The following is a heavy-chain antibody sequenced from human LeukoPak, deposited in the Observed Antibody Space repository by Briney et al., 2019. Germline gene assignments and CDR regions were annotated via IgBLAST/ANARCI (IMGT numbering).Heavy chain of an antibody. CDR2: IYYSGST. Sequence: SETLSLTCTVFGGSISSYYWSWIRQPPGKGLEWIGYIYYSGSTNYNPSLKSRVTISVDTSKNQFSLKLSSVTAADTAVYYCARDLGTGDRRVDYWGQGTLVTVSS. V-gene: IGHV4-59*01. CDR3: ARDLGTGDRRVDY. D-gene: IGHD7-27*01. CDR1: GGSISSYY. J-gene: IGHJ4*02.